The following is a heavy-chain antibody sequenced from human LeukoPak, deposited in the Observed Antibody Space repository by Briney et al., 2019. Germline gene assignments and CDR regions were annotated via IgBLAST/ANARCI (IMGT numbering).Heavy chain of an antibody. J-gene: IGHJ6*03. CDR3: ARLYYYGSGSYYVPRYYYYMDV. Sequence: SSETLSLTCAVYGGSFSGYYWSWIRQSPGKGLEWIGEINHSGSTNYNPSLKSRVTISLDTSKNQFSLKLSSVTAADTAVYYCARLYYYGSGSYYVPRYYYYMDVWGKGTTVTVSS. CDR2: INHSGST. V-gene: IGHV4-34*01. D-gene: IGHD3-10*01. CDR1: GGSFSGYY.